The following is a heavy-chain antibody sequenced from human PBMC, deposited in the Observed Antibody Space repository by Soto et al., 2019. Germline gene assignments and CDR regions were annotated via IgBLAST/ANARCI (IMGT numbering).Heavy chain of an antibody. Sequence: EVQLVESGGGLVKPGGSLRLSCAASGFTFSNAWMNWVRQAPGKGLEWVGRIKSKTDGGTTDYAAPVKGRFTISRDDSKNTLYLQMNSLKTEDTAVYYCTTDSGSGYSNFDYWGQGTLVTVSS. CDR1: GFTFSNAW. V-gene: IGHV3-15*07. J-gene: IGHJ4*02. CDR3: TTDSGSGYSNFDY. CDR2: IKSKTDGGTT. D-gene: IGHD3-22*01.